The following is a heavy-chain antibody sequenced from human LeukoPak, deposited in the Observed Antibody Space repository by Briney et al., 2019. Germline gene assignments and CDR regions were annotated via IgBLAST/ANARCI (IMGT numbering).Heavy chain of an antibody. V-gene: IGHV3-74*01. D-gene: IGHD5-24*01. J-gene: IGHJ4*02. CDR1: GFTFSSYV. Sequence: GGSLRLSCETAGFTFSSYVMHWVRRTPGKGLVWVSRISHDGIISYADSVKGRFTISRDNAKNTLILQMNSLRVEDTAVYYCARDWVYKVDYWGRGTLVTVSS. CDR2: ISHDGII. CDR3: ARDWVYKVDY.